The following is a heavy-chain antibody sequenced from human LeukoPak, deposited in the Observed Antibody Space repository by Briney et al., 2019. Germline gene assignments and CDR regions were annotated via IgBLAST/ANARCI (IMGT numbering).Heavy chain of an antibody. V-gene: IGHV3-33*08. CDR3: ARLYGANVGYLDY. J-gene: IGHJ4*02. CDR1: GFTFSSYW. Sequence: GGSLRLSCAASGFTFSSYWMHWVRQAPDKGLEWVAAIWYDGSQKYYADTVRSRFTVSRDNSKNTLYLQMDSLRAEDTAVYYCARLYGANVGYLDYWGQGTLVTVSS. D-gene: IGHD4-23*01. CDR2: IWYDGSQK.